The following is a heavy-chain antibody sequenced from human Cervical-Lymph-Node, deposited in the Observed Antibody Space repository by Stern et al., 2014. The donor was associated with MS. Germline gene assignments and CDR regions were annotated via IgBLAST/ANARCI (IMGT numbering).Heavy chain of an antibody. CDR2: IIPIFGPA. V-gene: IGHV1-69*01. CDR3: ARLGSGYDSSYLDF. J-gene: IGHJ4*02. D-gene: IGHD5-12*01. Sequence: VQLVESGSVAKKPGSSVKVSCTVSGGTFSTERISWERQAPGQGLEWMGSIIPIFGPADYARQFQDRVTIIADESTSEVHMELSSLRSEDTGVYYCARLGSGYDSSYLDFWGQGSLVTVSS. CDR1: GGTFSTER.